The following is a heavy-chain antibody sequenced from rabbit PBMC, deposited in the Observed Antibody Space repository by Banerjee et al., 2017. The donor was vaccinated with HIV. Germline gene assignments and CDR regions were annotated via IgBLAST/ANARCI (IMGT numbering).Heavy chain of an antibody. CDR1: GFSFSYNDY. Sequence: QSLEESGGDLVKPGAALTLTCTASGFSFSYNDYMCWVRQPPGKGPEWIACINTVTGKGVYASWAKGRFIMSRTSSTTVTLELNSLTAADTATYFCARDLVTVIGWNFYLWGPGTLVTVS. CDR2: INTVTGKG. CDR3: ARDLVTVIGWNFYL. J-gene: IGHJ4*01. V-gene: IGHV1S40*01. D-gene: IGHD1-1*01.